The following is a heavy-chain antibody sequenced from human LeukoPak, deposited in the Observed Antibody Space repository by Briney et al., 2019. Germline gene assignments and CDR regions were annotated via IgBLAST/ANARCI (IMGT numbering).Heavy chain of an antibody. J-gene: IGHJ4*02. D-gene: IGHD3-10*01. CDR2: ISSSDGTI. CDR3: ARDGGFGELTNLDY. V-gene: IGHV3-48*03. Sequence: GGSLRLSCAASGFTFSSYEMHWVRQAPGKGLEWVSYISSSDGTIYYADSVKGRFTISRDNAKNSLYLQMNSLRAEDTAVYYCARDGGFGELTNLDYWGQGTLVTVSS. CDR1: GFTFSSYE.